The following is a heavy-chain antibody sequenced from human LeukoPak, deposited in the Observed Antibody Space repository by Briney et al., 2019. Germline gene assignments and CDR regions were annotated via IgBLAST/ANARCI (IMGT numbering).Heavy chain of an antibody. J-gene: IGHJ4*02. Sequence: PSETLSLTCTVSGGSISSGDYHWSWIRQPPGKGLEWIGYIYYSGSTYYNPSLKSRVTISVDTSKNQFSLKLSSVTAADTAVYYCARGRGWQLLWDGYYFDYWGQGTLVTVSS. CDR1: GGSISSGDYH. V-gene: IGHV4-30-4*01. D-gene: IGHD2-15*01. CDR2: IYYSGST. CDR3: ARGRGWQLLWDGYYFDY.